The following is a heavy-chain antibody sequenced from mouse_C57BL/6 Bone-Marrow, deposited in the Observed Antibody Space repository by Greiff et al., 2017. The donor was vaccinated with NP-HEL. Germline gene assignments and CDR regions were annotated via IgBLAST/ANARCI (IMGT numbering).Heavy chain of an antibody. CDR3: AKKGGHYYGSHYYAMDY. CDR1: GFSLTSYG. D-gene: IGHD1-1*01. V-gene: IGHV2-5*01. J-gene: IGHJ4*01. CDR2: IWRGGST. Sequence: QVQLQQSGPGLVQPSQSLSITCTVSGFSLTSYGVHWVRQSPGKGLEWLGVIWRGGSTDYNAAFMSRLSITKDNSKSQVFFKMNSLQADDTAIYYCAKKGGHYYGSHYYAMDYWGQGTSVTVSS.